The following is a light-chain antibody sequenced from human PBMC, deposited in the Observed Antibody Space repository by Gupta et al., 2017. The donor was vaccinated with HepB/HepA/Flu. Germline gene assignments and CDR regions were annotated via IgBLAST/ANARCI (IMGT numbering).Light chain of an antibody. Sequence: SSVLTHPPSLSVAPAPTARLPSGRHNIGSKSGHWYQQRPGQAPLLVIYDDRDRPSGFPARLSGSNSGNAATLTISRVEAGDEADYYCQVWDASSDHVVFGGGTKLTVL. CDR3: QVWDASSDHVV. CDR2: DDR. J-gene: IGLJ2*01. V-gene: IGLV3-21*02. CDR1: NIGSKS.